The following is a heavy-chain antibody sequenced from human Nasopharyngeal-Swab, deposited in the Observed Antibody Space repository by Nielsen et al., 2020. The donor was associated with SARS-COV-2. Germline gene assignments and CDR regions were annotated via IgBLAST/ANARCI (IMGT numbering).Heavy chain of an antibody. D-gene: IGHD3-3*01. J-gene: IGHJ4*02. CDR3: ARAPPHYDFWSGYTGGASYFDY. CDR2: IGTGGDT. V-gene: IGHV3-13*01. CDR1: GFTFSDYD. Sequence: GEFLTISCAVSGFTFSDYDMHWVRQATGKGLEWVSAIGTGGDTYYPGSVKGRFTISRENAKNSLYLQMNSLRAGDTAVYYCARAPPHYDFWSGYTGGASYFDYWGQGTLVTVSS.